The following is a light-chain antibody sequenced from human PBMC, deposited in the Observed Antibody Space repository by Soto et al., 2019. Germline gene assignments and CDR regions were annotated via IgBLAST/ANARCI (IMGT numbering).Light chain of an antibody. CDR3: QQSFSTPRA. V-gene: IGKV1-39*01. CDR1: QSISTS. J-gene: IGKJ2*01. CDR2: AAS. Sequence: DIQMTQSPSSLSASVGDRVTITCRASQSISTSLNWYQQKPGKAPKVLIHAASSLQSGVPSRFSGSGSGTDFSLTISRVQPEDFATYYCQQSFSTPRAFGQGTKLEIK.